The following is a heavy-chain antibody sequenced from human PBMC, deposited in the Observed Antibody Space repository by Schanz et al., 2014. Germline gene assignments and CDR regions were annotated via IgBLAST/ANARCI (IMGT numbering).Heavy chain of an antibody. CDR2: ISGGGGTT. V-gene: IGHV3-23*01. CDR1: GFTFSSYA. Sequence: EVQLLESGGGLVQPGGSLRLSCEASGFTFSSYAMSWVRQAPGKGLEWVSAISGGGGTTYYADSVKGRFTISRDNSKNTLYLQMNSLRPEDTAVYYCARGLIAAAGGAFDYWGQGTLVTASS. D-gene: IGHD6-13*01. J-gene: IGHJ4*02. CDR3: ARGLIAAAGGAFDY.